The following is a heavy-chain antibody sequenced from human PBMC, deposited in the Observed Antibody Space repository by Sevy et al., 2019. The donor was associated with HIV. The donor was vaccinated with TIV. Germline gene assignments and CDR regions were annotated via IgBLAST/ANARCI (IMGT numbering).Heavy chain of an antibody. CDR3: AGGDDVWCGYYPLNYYYGMDV. Sequence: ASVKVSCKASGYTFTGYYMHWVRQAPGQGLEWMGWINPNRGGTNYAQKFQGRVTMTRDTSISTAYMELSRLRSDDMAVYYWAGGDDVWCGYYPLNYYYGMDVWGQGTTVTVSS. CDR2: INPNRGGT. D-gene: IGHD3-3*01. V-gene: IGHV1-2*02. CDR1: GYTFTGYY. J-gene: IGHJ6*02.